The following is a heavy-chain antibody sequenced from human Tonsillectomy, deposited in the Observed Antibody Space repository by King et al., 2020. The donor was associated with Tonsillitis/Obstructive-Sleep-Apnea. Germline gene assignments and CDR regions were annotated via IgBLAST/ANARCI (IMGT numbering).Heavy chain of an antibody. CDR1: GFTFNSYG. D-gene: IGHD2/OR15-2a*01. CDR2: IWFDGTNK. V-gene: IGHV3-33*01. Sequence: VQLVQSGGGVVQPGRSLRLSCAASGFTFNSYGMHWVRQAPGKGLEWVAVIWFDGTNKYYADSVKGRFTISRDNSKNTLYLQMNSLRAEDTAVYYCTRGRECGMAVWGQGTTVTVSS. CDR3: TRGRECGMAV. J-gene: IGHJ6*02.